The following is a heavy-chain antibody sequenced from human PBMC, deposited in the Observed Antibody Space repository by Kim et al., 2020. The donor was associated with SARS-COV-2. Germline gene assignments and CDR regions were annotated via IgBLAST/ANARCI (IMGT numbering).Heavy chain of an antibody. CDR1: GGSISSSNW. D-gene: IGHD2-21*01. CDR3: AREGRGSPRDFDY. V-gene: IGHV4-4*02. J-gene: IGHJ4*02. CDR2: IYHSGST. Sequence: SETLSLTCAVSGGSISSSNWWSWVRQPPGKGLEWIGEIYHSGSTNYNPSLKSRVTISVDKSKNQFSLKLSSVTAADTAVYYCAREGRGSPRDFDYWGQGTLVTVSS.